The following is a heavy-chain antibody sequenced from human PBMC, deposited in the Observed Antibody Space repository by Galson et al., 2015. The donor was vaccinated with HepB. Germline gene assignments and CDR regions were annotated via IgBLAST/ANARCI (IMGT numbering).Heavy chain of an antibody. CDR1: GYTFTRYG. V-gene: IGHV1-18*01. Sequence: SVKVSCKASGYTFTRYGISWVRQAPGQGLEWMGWISGYNGETKYAQKLQGRVTMTTDTSTSTVYMELRSLRAEDTAVYYCVFLRGYDLKPLDYWGQGTLVTVSS. CDR3: VFLRGYDLKPLDY. CDR2: ISGYNGET. J-gene: IGHJ4*02. D-gene: IGHD5-12*01.